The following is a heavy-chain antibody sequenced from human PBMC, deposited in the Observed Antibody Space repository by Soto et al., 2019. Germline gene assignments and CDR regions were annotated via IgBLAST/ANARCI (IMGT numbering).Heavy chain of an antibody. J-gene: IGHJ4*02. D-gene: IGHD4-17*01. CDR3: ARDNDYGDSTPGY. CDR1: GFTFSSYW. V-gene: IGHV3-7*01. Sequence: EVQLVESGGGLVQPGGSLRLSCAASGFTFSSYWMSWVRQAPGKGLEWVANIKQDGSEKYYVDSVKGRFTISRDNAKNSLYLQMNSLRAEDTAVYDCARDNDYGDSTPGYWGQGTLVTVS. CDR2: IKQDGSEK.